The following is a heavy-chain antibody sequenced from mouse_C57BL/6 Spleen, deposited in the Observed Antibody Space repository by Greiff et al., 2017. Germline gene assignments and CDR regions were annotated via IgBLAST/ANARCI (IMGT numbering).Heavy chain of an antibody. V-gene: IGHV1-15*01. Sequence: VQLQQSGAELVRPGASVTLSCKASGYTFTDYEMHWVKQTPVHGLEWIGAIDPETGGTAYNQKFKGKAILTADKSSSTAYMELRSLTSEDSAVYYCTSPRGNYFDYWGQGTTRTVSS. J-gene: IGHJ2*01. CDR1: GYTFTDYE. CDR3: TSPRGNYFDY. CDR2: IDPETGGT.